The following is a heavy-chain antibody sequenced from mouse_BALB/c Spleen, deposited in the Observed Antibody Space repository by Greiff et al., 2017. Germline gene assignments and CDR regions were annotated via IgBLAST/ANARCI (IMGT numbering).Heavy chain of an antibody. CDR2: IYPGGGYT. CDR3: AREPSIHSMDY. J-gene: IGHJ4*01. D-gene: IGHD1-2*01. V-gene: IGHV1-63*02. CDR1: GYTFTNYW. Sequence: QVHVKQSGAELVRPGTSVKISCKASGYTFTNYWLGWVKQRPGHGLEWIGDIYPGGGYTNYNEKFKGKATLTADTSSSTAYMQLSSLTSEDSAVYFCAREPSIHSMDYWGQGTSVTVSS.